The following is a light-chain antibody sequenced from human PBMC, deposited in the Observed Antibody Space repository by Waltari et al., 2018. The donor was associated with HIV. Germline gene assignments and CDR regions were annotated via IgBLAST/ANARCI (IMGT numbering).Light chain of an antibody. J-gene: IGLJ2*01. CDR2: EDI. V-gene: IGLV3-10*01. Sequence: SYELTQPPSVSVSPGQTARITCSGDPLPKKYAFWYQQKPGQAPVLVIYEDIKRPSGIPEGFSGSSSGTMATLTISGAQVEDEADYYCYSTDSSGNSSFGAGTKLTVL. CDR1: PLPKKY. CDR3: YSTDSSGNSS.